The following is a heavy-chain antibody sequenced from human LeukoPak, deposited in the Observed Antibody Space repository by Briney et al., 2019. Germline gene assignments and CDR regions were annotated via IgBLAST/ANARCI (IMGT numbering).Heavy chain of an antibody. CDR3: AKERLVYYYDSSGWVVSGMDV. CDR2: INTSGNS. CDR1: GGSIRSYY. Sequence: SETLSLTCSVSGGSIRSYYWSWIRQPAGKGLEWIGRINTSGNSNYNPSLKSRVTMSVDTSKNQFSLKLNSVTAADTAVYYCAKERLVYYYDSSGWVVSGMDVWGQGTTVTVSS. J-gene: IGHJ6*02. V-gene: IGHV4-4*07. D-gene: IGHD3-22*01.